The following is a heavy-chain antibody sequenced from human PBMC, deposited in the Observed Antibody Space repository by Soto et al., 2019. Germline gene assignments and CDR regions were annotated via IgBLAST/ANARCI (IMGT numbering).Heavy chain of an antibody. J-gene: IGHJ6*03. D-gene: IGHD6-13*01. Sequence: ASVKVSCKASGYTFTSYGISWVRQAPGQGLEWMGWISAYNGNTNYAQKLQGRVTMTTDTSTSTAYMELRSLRSDDTAVYYCARAPQAAAGIYYYYYMDVWGKGTTVPVSS. CDR2: ISAYNGNT. V-gene: IGHV1-18*01. CDR3: ARAPQAAAGIYYYYYMDV. CDR1: GYTFTSYG.